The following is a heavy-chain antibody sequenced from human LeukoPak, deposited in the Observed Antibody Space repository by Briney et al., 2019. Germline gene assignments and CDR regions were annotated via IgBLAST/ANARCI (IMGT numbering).Heavy chain of an antibody. CDR3: VRPPTVTTAGYYFGY. CDR1: GFTFSDYY. D-gene: IGHD4-17*01. V-gene: IGHV3-11*04. J-gene: IGHJ4*02. Sequence: PGGSLRLSCAASGFTFSDYYMSWIRQAPGKGLEWVSYIGSSGSPIYYADSVRGRFTISRDNAKNSLFLQVNSLRAEDTAVYYCVRPPTVTTAGYYFGYWGQGTLVTVSS. CDR2: IGSSGSPI.